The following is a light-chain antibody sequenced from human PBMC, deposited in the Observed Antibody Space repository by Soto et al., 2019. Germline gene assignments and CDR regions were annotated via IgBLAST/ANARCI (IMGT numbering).Light chain of an antibody. CDR3: HPSYSTPRT. V-gene: IGKV1-39*01. Sequence: DIQMTQSPSSLSASVGDRVTITCRASQSISSYLNWYQQKPGKAPKLLIYAASSLQSGVPSRFSGSGSGTDFTRTISSLQPEDFATYYCHPSYSTPRTLGQGTKVEIK. CDR1: QSISSY. CDR2: AAS. J-gene: IGKJ1*01.